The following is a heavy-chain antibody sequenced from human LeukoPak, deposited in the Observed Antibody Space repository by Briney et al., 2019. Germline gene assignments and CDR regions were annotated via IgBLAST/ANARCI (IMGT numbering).Heavy chain of an antibody. V-gene: IGHV3-48*04. D-gene: IGHD6-19*01. CDR1: GVTFSSYS. CDR3: ASFHYSSGWSPYFDY. Sequence: GGSLRLSCAASGVTFSSYSMNWVRQAPGKGLEWVSYISSSSGTTYYADSVKGRFTISRDNAKNSLYLQMNSLRAEDTAVYYCASFHYSSGWSPYFDYWGQGTLVTVSS. CDR2: ISSSSGTT. J-gene: IGHJ4*02.